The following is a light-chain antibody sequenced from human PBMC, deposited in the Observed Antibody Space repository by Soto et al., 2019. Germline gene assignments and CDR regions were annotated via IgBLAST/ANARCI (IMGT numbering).Light chain of an antibody. Sequence: EIVVTQSPGTLSVSPGERATLSCRARQSVSNNLAWYQQKPGQAPRLLIHGASTRATDIPARFSGSGYGREFTLTISSLQSEDVAVYYCQQYNDWPYTFGQGTKLEIK. J-gene: IGKJ2*01. CDR1: QSVSNN. CDR2: GAS. V-gene: IGKV3-15*01. CDR3: QQYNDWPYT.